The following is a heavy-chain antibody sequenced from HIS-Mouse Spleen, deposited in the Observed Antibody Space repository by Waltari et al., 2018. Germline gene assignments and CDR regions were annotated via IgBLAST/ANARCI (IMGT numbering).Heavy chain of an antibody. D-gene: IGHD4-4*01. CDR2: INPSSGGT. Sequence: QVQLVQSGAEVKKPGASVKVSCKASGYTFTGYYMHWVGQAPGQGLEGMEGINPSSGGTNYAQKLQGRATMTRNTSISTDYMELSRLRSDDTAVYYCARGLQNWYFDLWGRGTLVTISS. CDR1: GYTFTGYY. CDR3: ARGLQNWYFDL. J-gene: IGHJ2*01. V-gene: IGHV1-2*02.